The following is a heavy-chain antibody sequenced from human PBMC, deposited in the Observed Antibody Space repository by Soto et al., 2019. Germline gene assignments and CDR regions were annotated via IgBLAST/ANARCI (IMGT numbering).Heavy chain of an antibody. CDR1: GASIYNGGYF. CDR2: ILNSGSP. V-gene: IGHV4-30-4*01. Sequence: QVQLQESGPGLVRPSQTLSLTCSVSGASIYNGGYFWSWIRQSPGKGLEWIGHILNSGSPYNHPSLESRVTISADTSMIQVSLALTSVTAADTAMYYRARGSTTEKVDSCGQGILVTVSS. J-gene: IGHJ4*02. CDR3: ARGSTTEKVDS.